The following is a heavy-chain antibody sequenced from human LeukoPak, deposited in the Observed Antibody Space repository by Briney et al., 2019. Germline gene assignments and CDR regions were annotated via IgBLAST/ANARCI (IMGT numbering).Heavy chain of an antibody. J-gene: IGHJ5*02. D-gene: IGHD3-10*01. V-gene: IGHV4-34*01. CDR2: INHSGST. Sequence: SETLSLTCAVYGGSFSGYYWSWIRQPPGKGLEWIGEINHSGSTNYNPSLKSRVTISVDTSKNQFSLKLSSVTAADTAVYYCARVGVRIALQGSWFDPWGQGTLVTVSS. CDR1: GGSFSGYY. CDR3: ARVGVRIALQGSWFDP.